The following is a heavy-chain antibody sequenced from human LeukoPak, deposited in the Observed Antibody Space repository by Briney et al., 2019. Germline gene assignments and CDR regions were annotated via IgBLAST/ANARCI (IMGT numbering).Heavy chain of an antibody. CDR1: GFTFSSYS. CDR3: ARDEGAQNF. CDR2: ISSSSSTI. D-gene: IGHD2/OR15-2a*01. Sequence: SGGSLRLSCAASGFTFSSYSMNWVRQAPGKGLEWVSYISSSSSTIYYADSGKGRFTISRDNAKNSMYLQMNSLRAEDTAVYYCARDEGAQNFWGQGTLVTVSS. V-gene: IGHV3-48*01. J-gene: IGHJ4*02.